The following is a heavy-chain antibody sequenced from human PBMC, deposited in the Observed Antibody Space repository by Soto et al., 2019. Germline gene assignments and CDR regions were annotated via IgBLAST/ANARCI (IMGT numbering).Heavy chain of an antibody. D-gene: IGHD5-18*01. CDR2: IKSKTDGGTT. CDR3: TTDLGGYSYGYSY. V-gene: IGHV3-15*01. Sequence: GGSLRLSCAASGFTFSNAWMSWVRQAPGKGLEWVGRIKSKTDGGTTDYAAPVKGRFTISRDDSKNTLYLQMNSLKTEYTAVYYCTTDLGGYSYGYSYWGQGTLVTVSS. J-gene: IGHJ4*02. CDR1: GFTFSNAW.